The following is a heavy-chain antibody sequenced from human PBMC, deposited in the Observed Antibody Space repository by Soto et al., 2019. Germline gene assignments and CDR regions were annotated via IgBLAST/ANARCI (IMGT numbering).Heavy chain of an antibody. CDR2: IDSDGSST. CDR1: GFTFGSYW. CDR3: ARGRPYGMDV. J-gene: IGHJ6*02. Sequence: GSLRLSCAASGFTFGSYWMNWVRQAPGKGLVWVSRIDSDGSSTTYADSVKGRFTTSRDNAKNTLYLQMSSLRVENTAVYYCARGRPYGMDVWGQGTTVTVSS. V-gene: IGHV3-74*01.